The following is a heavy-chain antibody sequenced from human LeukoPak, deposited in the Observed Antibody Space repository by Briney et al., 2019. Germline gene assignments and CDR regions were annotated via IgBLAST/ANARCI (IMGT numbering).Heavy chain of an antibody. CDR3: ARRAAGPRGNWYWDS. CDR1: GXTFSTYS. V-gene: IGHV3-20*03. D-gene: IGHD1-20*01. J-gene: IGHJ5*01. CDR2: INWNGGSI. Sequence: PGGSLRLSFSASGXTFSTYSMTWVRQAPGKGLEWVRSINWNGGSINYGDSVKGRFTISRDNANNSLYLQMNNLGDEDTALYYCARRAAGPRGNWYWDSWGQGTLVTVSS.